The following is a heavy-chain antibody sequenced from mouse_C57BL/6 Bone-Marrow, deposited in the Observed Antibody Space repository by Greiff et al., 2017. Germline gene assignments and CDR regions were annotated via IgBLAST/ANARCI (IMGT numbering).Heavy chain of an antibody. J-gene: IGHJ4*01. CDR2: ISSGGSYT. D-gene: IGHD1-1*01. CDR3: ASPYYYGSSYDAMDY. V-gene: IGHV5-6*01. Sequence: EVQLQESGGDLVKPGGSLKLSCAASGFTFSSYGMSWVRQTPDKRLEWVATISSGGSYTYYPDSVKGRFTISRDNAKNTLYLQMSSLKSEDTAMYYCASPYYYGSSYDAMDYWGQGTSVTVSS. CDR1: GFTFSSYG.